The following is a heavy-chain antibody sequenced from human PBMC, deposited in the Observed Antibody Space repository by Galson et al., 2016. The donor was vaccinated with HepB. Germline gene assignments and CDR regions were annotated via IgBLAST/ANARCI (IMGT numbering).Heavy chain of an antibody. Sequence: SLRLSCAASGFIFSNYAMSWVRQAPGRGLQWVSSISGSGITTSYADSVKGRFTISRDNSNTLYLPMNSLRADDTAVYYCARDGRLGSSDYWGQGTLVTVSS. CDR3: ARDGRLGSSDY. D-gene: IGHD3-16*01. J-gene: IGHJ4*02. CDR1: GFIFSNYA. CDR2: ISGSGITT. V-gene: IGHV3-23*01.